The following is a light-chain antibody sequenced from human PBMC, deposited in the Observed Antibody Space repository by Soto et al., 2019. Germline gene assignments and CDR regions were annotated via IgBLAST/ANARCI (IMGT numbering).Light chain of an antibody. CDR2: GAS. CDR1: QSVSSH. V-gene: IGKV3-15*01. J-gene: IGKJ5*01. Sequence: EIEMTQSPSTLSVSLGDRVTISCRASQSVSSHLAWYQQNPGQAPRLLIYGASTWATGVPARFSGSGSGTETALTISSLQSGDVAVYYCHRYKDCTHSTFGQGTRLEIK. CDR3: HRYKDCTHST.